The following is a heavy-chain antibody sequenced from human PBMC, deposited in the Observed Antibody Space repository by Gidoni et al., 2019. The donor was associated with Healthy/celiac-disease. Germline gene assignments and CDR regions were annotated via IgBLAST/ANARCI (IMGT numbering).Heavy chain of an antibody. CDR1: GGTFSSHT. J-gene: IGHJ4*01. V-gene: IGHV1-69*02. D-gene: IGHD3-22*01. Sequence: QVQLVQSGAEAKKPGASGKVSCKDAGGTFSSHTISWVRQAPGQGLEWMGRIIPIHGIANYAQKFQGRVTISADKSTSTAYMELSSLRSEDTAGYYCASFRYYYDSSGSAPFDYWGHGTLVTASA. CDR3: ASFRYYYDSSGSAPFDY. CDR2: IIPIHGIA.